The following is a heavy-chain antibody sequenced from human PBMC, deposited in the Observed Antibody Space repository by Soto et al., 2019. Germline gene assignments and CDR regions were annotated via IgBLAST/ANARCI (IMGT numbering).Heavy chain of an antibody. V-gene: IGHV1-3*01. J-gene: IGHJ3*02. Sequence: GASVKVSCKASGYNFTSYAMHWVRQAPGQRLEWMGWINAGNGNTKYSQKFQGRVTITRDTSASTAYMELSSLRSEDTAVYYCATAIADDAFDIWGRGTMVTVSS. CDR1: GYNFTSYA. CDR3: ATAIADDAFDI. D-gene: IGHD2-2*01. CDR2: INAGNGNT.